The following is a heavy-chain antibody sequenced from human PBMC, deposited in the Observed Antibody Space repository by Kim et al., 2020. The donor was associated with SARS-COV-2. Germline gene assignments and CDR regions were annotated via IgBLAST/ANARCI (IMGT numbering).Heavy chain of an antibody. Sequence: YNPSLKRLVTMSVDTSKNQITLQLPSVTAADTAVYYCVREGDTNWFDPWGPGILVTVSS. D-gene: IGHD3-16*01. V-gene: IGHV4-30-2*04. CDR3: VREGDTNWFDP. J-gene: IGHJ5*02.